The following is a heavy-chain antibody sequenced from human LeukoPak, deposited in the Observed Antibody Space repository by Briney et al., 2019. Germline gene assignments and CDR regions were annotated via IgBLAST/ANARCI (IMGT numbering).Heavy chain of an antibody. D-gene: IGHD1-1*01. CDR3: ATSTTSDVFDY. CDR2: IYPGDSDT. Sequence: GESLKISCKGSGYRFNAYWIAWVRQMPGKGLEWMGIIYPGDSDTRYSPSFQGQVTISADKSISTAYLQWSSLKASDTAMYYCATSTTSDVFDYWGQGTLVTASS. J-gene: IGHJ4*02. V-gene: IGHV5-51*01. CDR1: GYRFNAYW.